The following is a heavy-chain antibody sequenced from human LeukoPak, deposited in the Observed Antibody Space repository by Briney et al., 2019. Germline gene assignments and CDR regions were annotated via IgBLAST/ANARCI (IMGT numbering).Heavy chain of an antibody. D-gene: IGHD1-26*01. Sequence: PGASVKVSCKTSGHSFVGYFIHWVRQAPGQGLQWMGRINSNSGGTEYEPSFQGRVTMTRDTSISTAYVEVSTLISDDTAVYYCARDLSSTPNWEFDYWGQGTQVTVSS. CDR3: ARDLSSTPNWEFDY. V-gene: IGHV1-2*06. CDR2: INSNSGGT. J-gene: IGHJ4*02. CDR1: GHSFVGYF.